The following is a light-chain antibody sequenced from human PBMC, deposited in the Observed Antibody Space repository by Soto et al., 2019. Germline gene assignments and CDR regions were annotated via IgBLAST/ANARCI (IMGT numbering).Light chain of an antibody. Sequence: DLQVTQSPSSLSASVGDRVTITCRASQSISTYLNWYQQRPGKAPKLLIYAASNLQSGVPSRFGGSGSGTDFTLTISSLQAEDFATYYCQQSYSSPRTFGQGTKVEIK. CDR3: QQSYSSPRT. J-gene: IGKJ1*01. CDR2: AAS. V-gene: IGKV1-39*01. CDR1: QSISTY.